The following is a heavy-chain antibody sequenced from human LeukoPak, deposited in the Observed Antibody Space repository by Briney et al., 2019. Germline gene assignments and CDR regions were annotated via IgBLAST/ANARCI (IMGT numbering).Heavy chain of an antibody. D-gene: IGHD6-19*01. CDR2: ISYDGSNK. V-gene: IGHV3-30*18. Sequence: GGSLRLSCAASGFSFNSYGMHWVRQAPGKGLEWVAIISYDGSNKYYGDSVKGRFTISRDNSKNTLYLQTNDLRAEDTAVYYCAKDLIAVAAPRAADFWGQGTLVTVSS. J-gene: IGHJ4*02. CDR1: GFSFNSYG. CDR3: AKDLIAVAAPRAADF.